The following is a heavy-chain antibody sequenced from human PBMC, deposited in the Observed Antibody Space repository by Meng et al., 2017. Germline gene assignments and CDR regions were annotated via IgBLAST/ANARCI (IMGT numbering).Heavy chain of an antibody. CDR1: GFIFSSYA. V-gene: IGHV3-23*01. D-gene: IGHD3-10*01. J-gene: IGHJ4*02. CDR3: AAQSGYIDY. CDR2: ISADDGST. Sequence: GGSLRLSCAASGFIFSSYAMGWVRQAPGKGLEWVSVISADDGSTNHADSVKGRFTISRDNSKNTLYLQMNSLRAEDTAVYYCAAQSGYIDYWGQGTLVTVSS.